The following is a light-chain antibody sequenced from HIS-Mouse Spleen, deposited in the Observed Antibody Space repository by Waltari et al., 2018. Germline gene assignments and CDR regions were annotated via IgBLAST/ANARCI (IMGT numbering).Light chain of an antibody. CDR1: QSVSSSY. Sequence: EIVLTQSPGTLSLSPGERATLSCRASQSVSSSYLAWYQQNPGQAPRPLIYGASSRATGIPDRFSGSGSETDFSLSISKLEREDFSVYYCQQYGSSPPWTFGQGTKVELK. CDR3: QQYGSSPPWT. J-gene: IGKJ1*01. CDR2: GAS. V-gene: IGKV3-20*01.